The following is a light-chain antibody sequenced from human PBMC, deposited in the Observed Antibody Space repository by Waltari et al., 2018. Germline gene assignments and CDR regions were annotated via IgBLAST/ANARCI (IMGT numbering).Light chain of an antibody. J-gene: IGKJ2*01. V-gene: IGKV1-5*03. Sequence: DIQMTQSPSTLSASVGDRVTIPCRASQSISSWLAWYQQKPGKAPKLLIYRASSVESGVPARFSGSGSGTEFTLTISSLQPDDFATYYCHQYNSYFRTFGQGTKLGIK. CDR2: RAS. CDR1: QSISSW. CDR3: HQYNSYFRT.